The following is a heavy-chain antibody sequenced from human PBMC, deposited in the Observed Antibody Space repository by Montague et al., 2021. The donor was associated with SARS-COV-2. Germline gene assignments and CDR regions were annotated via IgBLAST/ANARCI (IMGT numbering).Heavy chain of an antibody. CDR2: INSISRHI. Sequence: SLRLSCAASGFDFNSYSMNWVRQAPEKGLEWVSSINSISRHIYYVDSVRGRFTISRDNAKNLLYLQMNSLRAEDTAVYYCATDIEVRSGYSYTSGYSSLDYWGQGTRVTVSS. CDR3: ATDIEVRSGYSYTSGYSSLDY. CDR1: GFDFNSYS. J-gene: IGHJ4*02. V-gene: IGHV3-21*01. D-gene: IGHD2-15*01.